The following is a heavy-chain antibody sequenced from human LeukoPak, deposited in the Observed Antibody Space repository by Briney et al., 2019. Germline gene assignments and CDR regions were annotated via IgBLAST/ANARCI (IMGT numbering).Heavy chain of an antibody. CDR1: GGTFSSYA. D-gene: IGHD6-13*01. V-gene: IGHV1-69*06. J-gene: IGHJ2*01. Sequence: SVKVSCKASGGTFSSYAISWVRQAPGQGLEWMGGIIPIFGTANYAQKFQGRVTMTEDTSTDTAYMELSSLRSEDTAVYYCATGRIAAGDLYFDLWGRGTLVTVSS. CDR2: IIPIFGTA. CDR3: ATGRIAAGDLYFDL.